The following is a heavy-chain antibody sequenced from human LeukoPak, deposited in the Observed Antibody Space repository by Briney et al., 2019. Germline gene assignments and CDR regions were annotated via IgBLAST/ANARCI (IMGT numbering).Heavy chain of an antibody. J-gene: IGHJ5*02. V-gene: IGHV3-30*04. CDR1: GFTFSSYG. Sequence: PGRSLRLSCAASGFTFSSYGMHWVRQAPGKGLEWVAVISYDGSNKYYADSVKGRFTISRDNSKNTLYLQMNSLRAEDTAVYYCAKVFFSSSWKNWFDPWGQGTLVTVSS. D-gene: IGHD6-13*01. CDR3: AKVFFSSSWKNWFDP. CDR2: ISYDGSNK.